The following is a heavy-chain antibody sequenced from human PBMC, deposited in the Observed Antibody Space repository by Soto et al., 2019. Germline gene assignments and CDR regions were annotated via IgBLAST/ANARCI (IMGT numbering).Heavy chain of an antibody. D-gene: IGHD5-18*01. Sequence: EVQLVESGGGLVQPGRSLRLSCAASGFTFDDYAMHWVRQAPGKGLEWVSGISWNSGSIGYADSVKGRFTISRDNAKNSLYLQMNSLRAEDTALYYCAKDVSGYSYGTYFDYWCQGTLVTVSS. CDR2: ISWNSGSI. V-gene: IGHV3-9*01. CDR1: GFTFDDYA. CDR3: AKDVSGYSYGTYFDY. J-gene: IGHJ4*02.